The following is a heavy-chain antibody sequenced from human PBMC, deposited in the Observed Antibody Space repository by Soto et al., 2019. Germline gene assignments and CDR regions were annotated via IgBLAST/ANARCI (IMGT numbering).Heavy chain of an antibody. CDR1: GYTFTIYG. D-gene: IGHD6-13*01. V-gene: IGHV1-18*01. J-gene: IGHJ4*02. CDR3: ATIAAAGFDDY. Sequence: ASVKVSCKASGYTFTIYGIIWVRQAPGQGLEWMGWISAYNGDTNYAQKLQGRVTMTTDTSTSTAYMELRSLRSDDTAVYYCATIAAAGFDDYWGQGTLVTVSS. CDR2: ISAYNGDT.